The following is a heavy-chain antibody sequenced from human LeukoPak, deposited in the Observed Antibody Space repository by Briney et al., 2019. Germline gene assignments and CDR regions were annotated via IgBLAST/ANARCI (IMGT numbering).Heavy chain of an antibody. D-gene: IGHD3-3*01. CDR3: ARDAGDFWSGYYTDYYYYMDV. J-gene: IGHJ6*03. Sequence: SETLSLTCTVSGGSISSYYWSWIRQPAGKGLEWIGRIYTSGSTNYNPSLKSRVTMSVDTSKNQFSLKLSSVTAADTAVYYCARDAGDFWSGYYTDYYYYMDVWGKGTTVTVSS. V-gene: IGHV4-4*07. CDR1: GGSISSYY. CDR2: IYTSGST.